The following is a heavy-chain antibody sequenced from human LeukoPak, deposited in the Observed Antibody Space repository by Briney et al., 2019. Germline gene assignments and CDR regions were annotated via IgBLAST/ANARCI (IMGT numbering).Heavy chain of an antibody. J-gene: IGHJ4*02. CDR1: GGSISSYY. Sequence: SETLSLTCTVSGGSISSYYWSWIRQPAGKGLEWIGRIYTSGSTNYNPSLKSRVTMSVDTSKNQFSLKLSSVTAADTAVYYCASNKCSSTSCYPDYWGQGTLVTVSS. D-gene: IGHD2-2*01. V-gene: IGHV4-4*07. CDR3: ASNKCSSTSCYPDY. CDR2: IYTSGST.